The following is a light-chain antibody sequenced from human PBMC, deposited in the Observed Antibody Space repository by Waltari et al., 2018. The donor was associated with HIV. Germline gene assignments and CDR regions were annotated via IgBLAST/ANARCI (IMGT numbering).Light chain of an antibody. CDR3: QSYDTSLSGSGV. Sequence: QSVLTQPPSVSGAPGQRVTISCTGSSSNIGAGYDVHWYQQLPGTAPRVLIYGNSNRPSGVPDRFSGSKSGTSASLGITGLQAEDEADYYCQSYDTSLSGSGVFGGGTKLTVL. V-gene: IGLV1-40*01. CDR2: GNS. CDR1: SSNIGAGYD. J-gene: IGLJ2*01.